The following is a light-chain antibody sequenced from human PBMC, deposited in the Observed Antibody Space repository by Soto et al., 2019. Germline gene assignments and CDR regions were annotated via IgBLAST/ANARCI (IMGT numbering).Light chain of an antibody. CDR2: DAS. V-gene: IGKV3-11*01. Sequence: VLAQSSGTQTLSPVERVTLSYRDSQSIYNNVARYQQKPGQAPRLLIYDASYRATGIPARCSGSGSGTDFTLTISSLEPEDFEVYYCQQRSDWPSFGQGTRLEIK. CDR3: QQRSDWPS. J-gene: IGKJ5*01. CDR1: QSIYNN.